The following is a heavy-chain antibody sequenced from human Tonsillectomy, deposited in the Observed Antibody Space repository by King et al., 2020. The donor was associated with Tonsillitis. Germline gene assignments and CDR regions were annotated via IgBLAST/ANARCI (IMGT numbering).Heavy chain of an antibody. J-gene: IGHJ4*02. D-gene: IGHD3-9*01. CDR1: GYTFTNYG. CDR3: ARDSLYYDILNTEGTTLGY. V-gene: IGHV1-18*01. Sequence: VQLVESGAEVKKPGASVKVSCKASGYTFTNYGISWVRQAPGQGLEWMGWISGYNGNTNYAQKLQGRVTMTTDTSTSTAYMELRSLRSDDTAVYYCARDSLYYDILNTEGTTLGYWGQGSLVTVSS. CDR2: ISGYNGNT.